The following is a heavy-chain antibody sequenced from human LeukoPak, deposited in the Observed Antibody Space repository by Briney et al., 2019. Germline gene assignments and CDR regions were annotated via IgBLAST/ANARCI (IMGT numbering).Heavy chain of an antibody. D-gene: IGHD3-9*01. J-gene: IGHJ4*02. CDR1: GFIFTSYA. CDR3: AKAFDRGIRAFDY. V-gene: IGHV3-23*01. Sequence: GGSLRLSCSASGFIFTSYAMTWVRQVPEKGLEWVSGVSDSGGSTYYADSVKGRFTFSRDNSKNTLYLQMNSLRAEDTATYYCAKAFDRGIRAFDYWGQGTLVTVSS. CDR2: VSDSGGST.